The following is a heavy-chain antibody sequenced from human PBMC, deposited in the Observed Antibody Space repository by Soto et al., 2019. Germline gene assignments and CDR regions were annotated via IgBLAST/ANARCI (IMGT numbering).Heavy chain of an antibody. CDR1: GGSISSYY. CDR3: ARAYYDILTGYYYYGMDV. Sequence: SETLSLTCTVSGGSISSYYWSWIRHPAGKGLEWIGRIYTSGSTNYNPSLKSRVTMSVDTSKNQFSLKLSSVTAADTAVYYCARAYYDILTGYYYYGMDVWGQGTTVTVSS. CDR2: IYTSGST. J-gene: IGHJ6*02. V-gene: IGHV4-4*07. D-gene: IGHD3-9*01.